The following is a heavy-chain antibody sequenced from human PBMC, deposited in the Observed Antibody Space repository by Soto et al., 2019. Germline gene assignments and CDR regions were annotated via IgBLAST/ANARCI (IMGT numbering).Heavy chain of an antibody. CDR1: GFTFSSHW. CDR2: INSDGSST. J-gene: IGHJ4*02. CDR3: ARAGRSSRDYNFDY. Sequence: GGSLRLSCAASGFTFSSHWMYWVRQAPGKGLVWVSRINSDGSSTNYADSVKGRFTISRDNAKNTLYLQMNSLRAEDTAVYYCARAGRSSRDYNFDYWGQGTLVTVSS. V-gene: IGHV3-74*01. D-gene: IGHD6-13*01.